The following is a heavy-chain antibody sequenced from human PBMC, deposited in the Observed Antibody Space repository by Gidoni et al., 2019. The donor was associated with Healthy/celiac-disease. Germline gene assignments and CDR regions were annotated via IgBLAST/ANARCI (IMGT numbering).Heavy chain of an antibody. D-gene: IGHD4-17*01. Sequence: DVQLVQSGAAVNKPGESLKISCKGAGYSFTSYWIGWVRQMPGKGLEWMGIIYPGYSDTRYSPSFHGQVTISADKSISTAYLQWSSLKASDTAMYYCARHDGDDYGDYERGFGFLHEDYWGQGTLVTVSS. CDR3: ARHDGDDYGDYERGFGFLHEDY. J-gene: IGHJ4*02. V-gene: IGHV5-51*01. CDR1: GYSFTSYW. CDR2: IYPGYSDT.